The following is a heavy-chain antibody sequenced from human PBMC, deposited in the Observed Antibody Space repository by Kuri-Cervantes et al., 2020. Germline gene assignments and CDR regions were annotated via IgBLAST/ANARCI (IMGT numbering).Heavy chain of an antibody. CDR1: GFTFSSYA. Sequence: GESLKISCAASGFTFSSYAMHWVRQAPGKGLEWVAVISYDRSNKYYADSVKGRFTISRDNSKNTLYLQMNSLRAEDTAVYYCARCYYVSSEYYYYGMDVWGQGTTVTVSS. V-gene: IGHV3-30-3*01. CDR3: ARCYYVSSEYYYYGMDV. D-gene: IGHD3-22*01. CDR2: ISYDRSNK. J-gene: IGHJ6*02.